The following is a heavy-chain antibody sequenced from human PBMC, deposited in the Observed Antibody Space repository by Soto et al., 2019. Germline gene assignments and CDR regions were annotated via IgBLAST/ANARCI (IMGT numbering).Heavy chain of an antibody. CDR3: EKDRGGSGWSKELYDAFDI. CDR2: ISLDGGST. D-gene: IGHD6-19*01. J-gene: IGHJ3*02. CDR1: GFTFDDYT. Sequence: PGGSLRRSCAASGFTFDDYTIHWVRQAPGKGLEWVSLISLDGGSTYYADSVKGRFTISRDNSKNSLYLQMNSLRTEDTALYYCEKDRGGSGWSKELYDAFDIWGQGTMVTVSS. V-gene: IGHV3-43*01.